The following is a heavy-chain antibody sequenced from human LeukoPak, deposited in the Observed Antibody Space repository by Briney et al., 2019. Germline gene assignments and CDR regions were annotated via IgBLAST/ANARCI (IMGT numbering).Heavy chain of an antibody. CDR1: GGSISSSSYY. V-gene: IGHV4-39*01. Sequence: PSETLSLTCTVSGGSISSSSYYWGWIRQPPGKGLEWIGSIYYSGSTYYNPSLKSRVTISVDTSKNQFSLKLSSVTAADTAVYYCARRGSGGSDFDYWGQGTLVTVSS. CDR2: IYYSGST. D-gene: IGHD6-25*01. CDR3: ARRGSGGSDFDY. J-gene: IGHJ4*02.